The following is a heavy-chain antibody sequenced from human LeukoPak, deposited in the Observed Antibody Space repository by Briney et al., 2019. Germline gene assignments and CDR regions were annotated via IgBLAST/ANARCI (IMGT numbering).Heavy chain of an antibody. D-gene: IGHD2-15*01. Sequence: SETLSLTCTVSGGSISSYYWGWIRQPPGKGLEWIGSIYYSGSTYYNPSLKSRVTISVDTSKNQFSLKLSSVTAADTAVYYCATRCSGGSCWGFDYWGQGTLVTVSS. CDR3: ATRCSGGSCWGFDY. CDR2: IYYSGST. CDR1: GGSISSYY. J-gene: IGHJ4*02. V-gene: IGHV4-39*07.